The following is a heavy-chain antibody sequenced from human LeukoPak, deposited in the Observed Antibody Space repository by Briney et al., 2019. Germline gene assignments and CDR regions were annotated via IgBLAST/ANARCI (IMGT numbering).Heavy chain of an antibody. D-gene: IGHD1-1*01. V-gene: IGHV3-43*01. Sequence: GGSLRLSCAASGFTFDDYTMHWVRQTPGKGLEWVSVIYWDGGTTYYADSVKGRFTISRDNSKDSLFLQMNSLRSEDTAFYYCAREESMGPNSHYWGQGTLVTVSS. CDR1: GFTFDDYT. CDR3: AREESMGPNSHY. J-gene: IGHJ4*02. CDR2: IYWDGGTT.